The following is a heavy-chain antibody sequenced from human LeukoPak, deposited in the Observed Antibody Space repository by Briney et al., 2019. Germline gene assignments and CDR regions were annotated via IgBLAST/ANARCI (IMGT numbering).Heavy chain of an antibody. CDR1: GYTLTELS. CDR2: FDPEDGET. J-gene: IGHJ4*02. Sequence: GASVKVSCKVSGYTLTELSMHWVRQAPGKGLEWMGGFDPEDGETIYAQKFQGRVTMTEDTSTDTAYMELSSLRSEDTAVYYCARGKGVMITFGGVMGYWGQGTLVTVSS. D-gene: IGHD3-16*01. CDR3: ARGKGVMITFGGVMGY. V-gene: IGHV1-24*01.